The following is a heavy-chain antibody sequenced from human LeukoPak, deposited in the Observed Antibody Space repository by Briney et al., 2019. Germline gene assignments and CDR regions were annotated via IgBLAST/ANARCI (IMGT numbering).Heavy chain of an antibody. V-gene: IGHV1-2*02. CDR3: ARDQDIVVVPAATGY. CDR1: GYTFTGYY. CDR2: INPNSGGT. D-gene: IGHD2-2*01. J-gene: IGHJ4*02. Sequence: ASVMVSCKASGYTFTGYYMHWVRQAPGQGLEWMGWINPNSGGTNYAQKFQGRVTMTRDTSISTAYMELSRLRSDDTAVYYCARDQDIVVVPAATGYWGQGTLVTVSS.